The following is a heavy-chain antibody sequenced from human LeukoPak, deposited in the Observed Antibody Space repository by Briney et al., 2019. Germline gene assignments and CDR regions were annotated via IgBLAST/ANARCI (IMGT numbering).Heavy chain of an antibody. D-gene: IGHD4-17*01. CDR1: GFTFSSYG. CDR2: IWYDGSNK. V-gene: IGHV3-33*01. CDR3: AREYYGDERGAFDI. J-gene: IGHJ3*02. Sequence: QPGRSLRLSCAASGFTFSSYGMHWVRQAPGKGLEWVAVIWYDGSNKYYADSVKGRFTISRDNSKNTLYLQMNSLRVEDTAVYYCAREYYGDERGAFDIWGQGTMVTVSS.